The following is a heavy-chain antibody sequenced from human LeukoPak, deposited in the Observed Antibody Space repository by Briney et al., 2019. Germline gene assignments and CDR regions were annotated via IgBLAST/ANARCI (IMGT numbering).Heavy chain of an antibody. V-gene: IGHV1-69*13. CDR1: GGTFSSYA. CDR2: IIPIFGTA. J-gene: IGHJ4*02. D-gene: IGHD3-3*01. Sequence: SVKVSCKASGGTFSSYAISWVRQAPGQGLEWMGGIIPIFGTANYAQKFQGRVTVTADESTSTAYMELSSLRSEDTAVYYCATSEGPSPYDFSGVRWGQGTLVTVSS. CDR3: ATSEGPSPYDFSGVR.